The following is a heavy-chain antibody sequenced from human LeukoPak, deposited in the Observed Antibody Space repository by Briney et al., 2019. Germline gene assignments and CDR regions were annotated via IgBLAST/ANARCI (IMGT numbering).Heavy chain of an antibody. J-gene: IGHJ5*02. V-gene: IGHV4-34*01. Sequence: SETLSLTCAVYGGSFSGYYWSWIRQPPGKGLEWIGEINHSGSTNYNPSLKSRVTISVDTSKNQFSLKLSSVTAADTAVYYCARPHYYGSGSYYNHWGQGTLVTVSS. D-gene: IGHD3-10*01. CDR3: ARPHYYGSGSYYNH. CDR2: INHSGST. CDR1: GGSFSGYY.